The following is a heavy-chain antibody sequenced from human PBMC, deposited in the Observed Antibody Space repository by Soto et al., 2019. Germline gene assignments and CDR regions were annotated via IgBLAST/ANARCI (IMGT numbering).Heavy chain of an antibody. CDR1: GFSFSLYW. V-gene: IGHV3-74*01. J-gene: IGHJ3*02. D-gene: IGHD1-26*01. CDR3: ARDFGEVGATAVYDI. Sequence: GGSLRLSCAASGFSFSLYWMRWVRQAPGKGLVWVSRINGDGSDTSYGDSVKGRFTTSRDNAKNTLYLHMNSLGAEDTAVYYCARDFGEVGATAVYDIWGQGTMVTVSS. CDR2: INGDGSDT.